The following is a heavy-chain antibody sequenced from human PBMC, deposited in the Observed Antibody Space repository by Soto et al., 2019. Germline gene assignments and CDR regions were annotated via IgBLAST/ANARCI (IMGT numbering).Heavy chain of an antibody. D-gene: IGHD6-13*01. CDR1: GFTFSSYT. CDR2: ISGSGGST. V-gene: IGHV3-23*01. J-gene: IGHJ4*02. Sequence: PGGSLRLSCAASGFTFSSYTMSWVRQAPGKGLEWVSAISGSGGSTYYADSVKGRFTISRDNSKNTLYLQMNSLRAEDTAVYYCAKDSSSWYSIDYWGQGTLVTVSS. CDR3: AKDSSSWYSIDY.